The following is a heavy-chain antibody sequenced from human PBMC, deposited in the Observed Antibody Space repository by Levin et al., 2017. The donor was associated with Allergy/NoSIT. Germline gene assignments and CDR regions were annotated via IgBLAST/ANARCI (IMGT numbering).Heavy chain of an antibody. CDR2: ISYVGNDK. V-gene: IGHV3-30*04. D-gene: IGHD5-18*01. CDR3: VKDFTAYTSMGSLDY. J-gene: IGHJ4*02. CDR1: CA. Sequence: CAMHRPGKAQGKGLEWVAVISYVGNDKYYADSVRGRVTISRDNSKNTLYLQMNSLRAEDTAVYYCVKDFTAYTSMGSLDYWGQGALVTVSS.